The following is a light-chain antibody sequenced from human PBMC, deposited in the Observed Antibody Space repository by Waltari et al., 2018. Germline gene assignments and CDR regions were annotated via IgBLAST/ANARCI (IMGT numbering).Light chain of an antibody. V-gene: IGLV2-23*01. CDR1: SSDFGSYNF. Sequence: QSALTHPAPVSGSPGQSIPISCTGTSSDFGSYNFVSWYQHHPGKAPKLMIFEGSRRPSGISNRFSGSKSGNTASLTISGLQAEDEADYYCCSYAGSRTYVFGAGTKVTVL. J-gene: IGLJ1*01. CDR3: CSYAGSRTYV. CDR2: EGS.